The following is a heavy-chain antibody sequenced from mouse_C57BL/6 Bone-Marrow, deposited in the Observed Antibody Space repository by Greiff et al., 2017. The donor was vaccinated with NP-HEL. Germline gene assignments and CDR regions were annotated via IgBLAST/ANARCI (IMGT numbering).Heavy chain of an antibody. Sequence: EVNVVESGGGLVQSGRSLRLSCATSGFTFSDFYMEWVRQAPGKGLEWIAASRNKANDYTTEYSASVKGRFIVSRDTSQSILYLQMNALRAEDTAIYYCARDPLGSSSYWYFDVWGTGTTVTVSS. J-gene: IGHJ1*03. CDR3: ARDPLGSSSYWYFDV. CDR1: GFTFSDFY. V-gene: IGHV7-1*01. D-gene: IGHD1-1*01. CDR2: SRNKANDYTT.